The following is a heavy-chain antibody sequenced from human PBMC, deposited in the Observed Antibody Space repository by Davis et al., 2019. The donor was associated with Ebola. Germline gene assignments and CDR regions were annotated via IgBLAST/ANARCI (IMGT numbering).Heavy chain of an antibody. V-gene: IGHV4-31*03. CDR1: GCPISSGGYY. CDR3: AGGGSYYFDF. D-gene: IGHD3-10*01. Sequence: SETLSLTCTVSGCPISSGGYYWCWIRQHPGKGLELIGYNYHGGSIFYNPSLKSRVSISVDASKNQISLRLTSVTAADTAVYYCAGGGSYYFDFWGQGALVTVSS. CDR2: NYHGGSI. J-gene: IGHJ4*02.